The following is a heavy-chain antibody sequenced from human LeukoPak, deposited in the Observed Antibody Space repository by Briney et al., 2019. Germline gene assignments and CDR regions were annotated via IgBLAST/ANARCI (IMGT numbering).Heavy chain of an antibody. J-gene: IGHJ6*02. CDR3: ARNDYGDYSPRGYYYYGMDV. D-gene: IGHD4-17*01. V-gene: IGHV4-59*01. CDR2: IYYSGST. Sequence: SETLSLTCTVSGGSISSYYWSWIRQPPGKGLEWIGYIYYSGSTNYNPSLKIRVTISVDTSKNQFSLKLSSVTAADTAVYYCARNDYGDYSPRGYYYYGMDVWGQGTTVTVSS. CDR1: GGSISSYY.